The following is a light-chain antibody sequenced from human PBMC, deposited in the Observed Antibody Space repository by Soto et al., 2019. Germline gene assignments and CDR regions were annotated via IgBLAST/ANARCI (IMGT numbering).Light chain of an antibody. CDR3: SSYTTSRTIA. CDR1: SSDFGGYNY. CDR2: EVS. Sequence: QSVLTQPASVSGSPGQSITISCTGTSSDFGGYNYVSWYQQHPGKAPKLIIYEVSNRPSGVSNRFSGSRSGNTASLTISGLQAEDEADYYCSSYTTSRTIAFGGGTKLTVL. J-gene: IGLJ2*01. V-gene: IGLV2-14*01.